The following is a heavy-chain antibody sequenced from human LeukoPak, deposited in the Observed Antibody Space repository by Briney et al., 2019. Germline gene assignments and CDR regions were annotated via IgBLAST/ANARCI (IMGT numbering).Heavy chain of an antibody. D-gene: IGHD6-19*01. Sequence: GGSLRLSCAASGFTFSSYTMNWVRQAPGKGLEWVSFFTSSSSTIYYADSVKGRFTISRDNAKNSLFLQMNSLRTEDTAVYYCASLAGTNVRLWVHDYWGQGTLVTVSS. J-gene: IGHJ4*02. CDR2: FTSSSSTI. CDR1: GFTFSSYT. CDR3: ASLAGTNVRLWVHDY. V-gene: IGHV3-48*01.